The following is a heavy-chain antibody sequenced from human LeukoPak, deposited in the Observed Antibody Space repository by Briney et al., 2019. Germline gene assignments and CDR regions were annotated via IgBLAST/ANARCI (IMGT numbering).Heavy chain of an antibody. CDR2: IRSKAYGGTT. CDR3: TSKVVPAAHPLGGDAFDI. J-gene: IGHJ3*02. V-gene: IGHV3-49*04. CDR1: GFTFGDYA. D-gene: IGHD2-2*01. Sequence: GGSLRLSFTASGFTFGDYAMSWVRQAPGKGLEWVGFIRSKAYGGTTEYAASVKGRFTISRDDSKSIAYLQMNSLKTEDTAVYYCTSKVVPAAHPLGGDAFDIWGQGTMVTVSS.